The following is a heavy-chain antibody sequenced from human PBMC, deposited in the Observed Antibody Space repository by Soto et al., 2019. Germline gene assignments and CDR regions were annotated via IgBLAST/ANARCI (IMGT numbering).Heavy chain of an antibody. CDR1: GFTFSDYH. CDR2: ARNDPRARTT. Sequence: EMQLVESGGGLVQPGGSLRLSCAASGFTFSDYHIEWVRQAPGKGLEWIGRARNDPRARTTQHDASVRGRFTTSRDDSKNSLYLQMNSLNTEDTAVYYCVSSLQYWGQGTLVTVSS. J-gene: IGHJ4*02. V-gene: IGHV3-72*01. CDR3: VSSLQY.